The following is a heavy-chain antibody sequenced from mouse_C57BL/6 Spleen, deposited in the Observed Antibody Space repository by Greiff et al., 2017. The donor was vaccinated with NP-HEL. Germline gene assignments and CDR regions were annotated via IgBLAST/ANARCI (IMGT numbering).Heavy chain of an antibody. V-gene: IGHV14-3*01. CDR3: ALIYYGNYVYLVAY. CDR1: GFTIKNTY. Sequence: VQLKQSVAELVRPGASVKLSCTASGFTIKNTYMHWVKQRPEQGLEWIGRIDPANGNTKYAPKFQGKATITADTSSNTAYLQLSSLTSEDTAIYYCALIYYGNYVYLVAYWGQGTLVTVSA. CDR2: IDPANGNT. J-gene: IGHJ3*01. D-gene: IGHD2-1*01.